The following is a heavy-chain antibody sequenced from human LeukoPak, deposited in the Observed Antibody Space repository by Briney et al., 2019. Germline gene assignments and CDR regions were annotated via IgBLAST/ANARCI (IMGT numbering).Heavy chain of an antibody. D-gene: IGHD5-18*01. CDR3: AKERTYRYFDY. Sequence: GGSLRLSCAASEFTFSSYGMHWVRQAPGKGLEWVAVVSYDGSNKYYADSVKGRFTISRDNSKNTLYLQMNSLRAEDTAVYYCAKERTYRYFDYWGQGALVTVSS. CDR1: EFTFSSYG. CDR2: VSYDGSNK. V-gene: IGHV3-30*18. J-gene: IGHJ4*02.